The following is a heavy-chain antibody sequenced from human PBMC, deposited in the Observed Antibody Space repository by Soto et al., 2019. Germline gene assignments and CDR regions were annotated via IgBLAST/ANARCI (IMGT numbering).Heavy chain of an antibody. CDR3: ARDYRESYYYYGMDV. D-gene: IGHD3-16*01. J-gene: IGHJ6*02. CDR2: VFNTGSA. V-gene: IGHV4-59*01. CDR1: SGSISTYY. Sequence: SETLSLTCSVASGSISTYYWGWIRQPPGKGLEWIGDVFNTGSANYNPSLKSRVALSVDTSKNQFSLKLRSVTAADTAVYYCARDYRESYYYYGMDVWGQGTTVTVS.